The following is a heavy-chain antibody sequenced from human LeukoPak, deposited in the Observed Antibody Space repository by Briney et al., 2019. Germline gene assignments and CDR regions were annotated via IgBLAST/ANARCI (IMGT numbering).Heavy chain of an antibody. CDR1: GFTFSTYW. Sequence: GGTLRLSCAASGFTFSTYWMSWVRQAPGKGLEWVAHIKQDGREKYCVDSVKGRFTISRDNAKNSLDLQMNSLRVEDTAVYYCARHFGTYYPNWGQGTLVTVSS. D-gene: IGHD3/OR15-3a*01. CDR3: ARHFGTYYPN. J-gene: IGHJ4*02. CDR2: IKQDGREK. V-gene: IGHV3-7*01.